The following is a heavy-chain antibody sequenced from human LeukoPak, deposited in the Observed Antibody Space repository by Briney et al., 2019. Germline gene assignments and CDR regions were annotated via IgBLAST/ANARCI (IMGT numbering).Heavy chain of an antibody. Sequence: SVKVSCKASGGTFSSYAISWVRQAPGQGLEWMGRIIPILGIANYAQKFQGRVTITADKSTSTAYMELSSLRSEDTAVYYCARDRDSSGWYRNDYWGQGTLVTVSS. D-gene: IGHD6-19*01. CDR2: IIPILGIA. CDR1: GGTFSSYA. CDR3: ARDRDSSGWYRNDY. J-gene: IGHJ4*02. V-gene: IGHV1-69*04.